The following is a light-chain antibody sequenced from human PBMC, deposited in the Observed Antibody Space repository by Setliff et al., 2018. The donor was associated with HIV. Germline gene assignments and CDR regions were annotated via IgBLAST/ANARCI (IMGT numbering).Light chain of an antibody. Sequence: QSVLTQPAPVSGSPGQSLTISCTGKRSDVGAYDYVSWYQQHPGKVPKLIVYEVRNRPSGISNRFSGSKSGNTASLTISGLQAEDEADYYCSSYVSSNNNYVFGTGTKVTVL. J-gene: IGLJ1*01. CDR3: SSYVSSNNNYV. V-gene: IGLV2-14*01. CDR2: EVR. CDR1: RSDVGAYDY.